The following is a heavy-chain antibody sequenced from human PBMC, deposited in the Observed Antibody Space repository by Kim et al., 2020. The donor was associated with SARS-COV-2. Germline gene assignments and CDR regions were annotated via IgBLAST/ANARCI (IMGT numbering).Heavy chain of an antibody. CDR3: ARGGQWLSLYYYGMDV. D-gene: IGHD6-19*01. CDR2: ISSSSSPI. J-gene: IGHJ6*02. CDR1: GFTFSYYS. Sequence: GGSLRLSCAASGFTFSYYSMNWVRQAPGKGLEWVSYISSSSSPIYYADSVKGRFTVSRDNAKNSLYLQMNSLRDEDTAVYYCARGGQWLSLYYYGMDVWGQGTTVTVSS. V-gene: IGHV3-48*02.